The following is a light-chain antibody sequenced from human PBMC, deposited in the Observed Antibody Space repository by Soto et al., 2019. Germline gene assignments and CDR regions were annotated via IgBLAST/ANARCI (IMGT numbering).Light chain of an antibody. V-gene: IGKV1D-12*01. CDR2: AAS. J-gene: IGKJ5*01. CDR3: QQANSFPPT. CDR1: QDISSW. Sequence: DLQMTQSASSVSASVGDRVTITCRASQDISSWLAWYQQKPGKAPKLLIYAASSLQSGVPSRFSGSGSGTDFTLTISSLQPEDFATNYCQQANSFPPTFGQGTRLEIK.